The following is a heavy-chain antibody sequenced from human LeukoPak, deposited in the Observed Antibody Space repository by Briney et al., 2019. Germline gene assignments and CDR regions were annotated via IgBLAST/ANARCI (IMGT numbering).Heavy chain of an antibody. V-gene: IGHV3-23*01. CDR1: GFIFNKHA. J-gene: IGHJ4*02. CDR3: AKERDYGPADY. Sequence: QAGGSLTLSCVASGFIFNKHAMSWVRQAPGKGLEWVSGLSGSGSSTDYADSVKGRFTVSGDNSKNTLFLQMNSLRAEDTAIYYCAKERDYGPADYWGQGTLVTVSS. CDR2: LSGSGSST. D-gene: IGHD4/OR15-4a*01.